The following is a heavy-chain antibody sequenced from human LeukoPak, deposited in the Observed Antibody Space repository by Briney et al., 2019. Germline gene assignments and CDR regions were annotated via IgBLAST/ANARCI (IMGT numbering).Heavy chain of an antibody. J-gene: IGHJ3*02. CDR1: GFTFSSYG. Sequence: GGSLRLSCAASGFTFSSYGMHWVRQAPGKGLEWVAFIRYDGSNKYYADSVKGRFTISRDNSKNTLYLQMNSLRAEDTAVYYCAREWGEWELQESGAFDIWGQGTMVTVSS. CDR3: AREWGEWELQESGAFDI. V-gene: IGHV3-30*02. D-gene: IGHD1-26*01. CDR2: IRYDGSNK.